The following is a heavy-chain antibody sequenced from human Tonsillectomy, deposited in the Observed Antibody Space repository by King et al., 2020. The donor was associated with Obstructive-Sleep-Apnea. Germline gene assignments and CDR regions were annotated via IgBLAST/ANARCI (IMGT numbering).Heavy chain of an antibody. Sequence: QVQLVESGGGVVQPGRSLRLSCAASGFTFSSYGMHWVRQAPGKGLEWVAVISYDGSNKFYADSVKGRFTISRDNSKNTLYLQMNSLRAEDTAVYYCVKTMVRAVIITGDAFDIWGQGTMVTVSS. D-gene: IGHD3-10*01. J-gene: IGHJ3*02. CDR2: ISYDGSNK. V-gene: IGHV3-30*18. CDR1: GFTFSSYG. CDR3: VKTMVRAVIITGDAFDI.